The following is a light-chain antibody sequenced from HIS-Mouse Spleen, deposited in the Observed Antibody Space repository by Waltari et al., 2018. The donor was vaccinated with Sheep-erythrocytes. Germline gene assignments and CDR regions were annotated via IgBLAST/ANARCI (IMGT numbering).Light chain of an antibody. CDR3: QQRSNWYT. CDR1: QSVSSY. J-gene: IGKJ2*01. V-gene: IGKV3-11*01. CDR2: DAS. Sequence: EIVLTQSPATLSLSPGERATPSCRASQSVSSYLSWYQQKHGQAPRLLIYDASNRATGIPARFSGSGSGTYFTLTISSLEPEDFAVYYCQQRSNWYTFGQGTKLEIK.